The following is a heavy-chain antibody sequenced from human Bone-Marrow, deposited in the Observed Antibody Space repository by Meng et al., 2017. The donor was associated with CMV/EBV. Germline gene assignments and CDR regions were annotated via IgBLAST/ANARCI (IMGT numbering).Heavy chain of an antibody. CDR1: GYTFTGYY. CDR3: ARMYSSGWYSFYYYYGMDV. CDR2: INPKSGAT. D-gene: IGHD6-19*01. V-gene: IGHV1-2*02. Sequence: ASVKVSCKASGYTFTGYYMNWVRQAPGQGLEWMGWINPKSGATEYAQEFQGRVTMTRDTSISTVYMDLRRLRSDDAAVYYCARMYSSGWYSFYYYYGMDVWGQGTTVTVSS. J-gene: IGHJ6*02.